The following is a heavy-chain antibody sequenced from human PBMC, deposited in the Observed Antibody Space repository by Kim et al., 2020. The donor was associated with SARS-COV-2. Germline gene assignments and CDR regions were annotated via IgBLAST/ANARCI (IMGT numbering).Heavy chain of an antibody. CDR3: AKQAGSHDALDI. CDR2: IIPILGTA. J-gene: IGHJ3*02. V-gene: IGHV1-69*08. Sequence: SVKVSCKASGDTLSNYIITWVRQAPGQGLEWMGNIIPILGTANYAQKFQDRVTITADETTSTAYMELSSLTYDDTAVYYCAKQAGSHDALDIWGQGTMVAVYS. CDR1: GDTLSNYI. D-gene: IGHD3-10*01.